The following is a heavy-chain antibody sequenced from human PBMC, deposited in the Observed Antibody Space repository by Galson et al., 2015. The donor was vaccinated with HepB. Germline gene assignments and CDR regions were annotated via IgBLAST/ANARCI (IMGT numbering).Heavy chain of an antibody. J-gene: IGHJ6*02. Sequence: SVKVSCKASGYTFTSYGISWVRQAPGQGLEWMGWISAYNGNTNYAQKLQGRVTMTTDTSTSTAYMELRSLRSDDTAVYYCARDQGAGYYYYHGMDVWGQGTTVTVSS. CDR2: ISAYNGNT. CDR3: ARDQGAGYYYYHGMDV. D-gene: IGHD3-10*01. V-gene: IGHV1-18*04. CDR1: GYTFTSYG.